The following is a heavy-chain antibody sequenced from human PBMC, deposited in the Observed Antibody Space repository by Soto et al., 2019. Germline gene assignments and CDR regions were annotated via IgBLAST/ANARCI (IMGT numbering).Heavy chain of an antibody. J-gene: IGHJ4*02. D-gene: IGHD5-18*01. V-gene: IGHV3-23*01. Sequence: GGSLRLSCAASGFTFSSYAMSWVRQAPGKGLEWVSAISGSGGSTYYADSVKGRFTISRDNSKNTLYLQMNSLRAEDTAVYYCAKDFAPGNSYGPLFDYWGQGTLVTVSS. CDR3: AKDFAPGNSYGPLFDY. CDR2: ISGSGGST. CDR1: GFTFSSYA.